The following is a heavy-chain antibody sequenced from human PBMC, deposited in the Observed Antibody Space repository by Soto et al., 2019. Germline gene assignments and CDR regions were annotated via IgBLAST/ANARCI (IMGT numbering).Heavy chain of an antibody. J-gene: IGHJ6*02. CDR2: IIPIFGTA. D-gene: IGHD1-7*01. CDR1: GGTFSSYA. V-gene: IGHV1-69*06. CDR3: AQIGELRANGYYYYGMDV. Sequence: QVQLVQSGAEVQKPGSSVKVSCKASGGTFSSYAISWVRQAPGQGLEWMGGIIPIFGTANYAQKFQGRVTITADKSTSTAYMELSSLRSEDTAVYYCAQIGELRANGYYYYGMDVWGQGTTVTVSS.